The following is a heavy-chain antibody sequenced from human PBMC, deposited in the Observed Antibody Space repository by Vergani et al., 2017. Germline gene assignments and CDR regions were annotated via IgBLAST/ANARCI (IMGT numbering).Heavy chain of an antibody. CDR2: IDRTGRT. Sequence: QVQLQESGPRLVKPSETLSLICSVSGYSISSGYFWGWIRQSPGKGLEWLGTIDRTGRTHLSPSLKSPLTSSVDTTKNQFSLRLASATAADTAVYYCAREGYCTNGVCFTLFDVWDQGALVTVSA. V-gene: IGHV4-38-2*02. CDR3: AREGYCTNGVCFTLFDV. J-gene: IGHJ4*02. CDR1: GYSISSGYF. D-gene: IGHD2-8*01.